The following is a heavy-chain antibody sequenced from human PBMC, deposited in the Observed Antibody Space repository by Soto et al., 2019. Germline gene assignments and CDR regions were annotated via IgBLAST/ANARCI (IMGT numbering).Heavy chain of an antibody. Sequence: ASVKVSCKASGYTFTSYGISWVRQAPGQGLEWMGWISAYNGNTNYAQKLQGRVTMTTDTSTSTAYMELRSLRSDDTAVYYCARADSTIFGVVIGCFDHWGQGTLVTVSS. V-gene: IGHV1-18*01. D-gene: IGHD3-3*01. J-gene: IGHJ4*02. CDR2: ISAYNGNT. CDR1: GYTFTSYG. CDR3: ARADSTIFGVVIGCFDH.